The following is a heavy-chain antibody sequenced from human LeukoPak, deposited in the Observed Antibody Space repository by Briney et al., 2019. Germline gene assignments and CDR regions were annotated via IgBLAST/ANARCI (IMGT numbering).Heavy chain of an antibody. V-gene: IGHV1-18*01. Sequence: ASVKVSCKTSGYTFDSYGIIWVRQAPGQGLEWMAWITAYSGHIDYAQNLQGRVTVTTHTSTTTAHMELRSLRSDDTAVYYCARGGRTTAPDFWGQGTLVTVSS. CDR2: ITAYSGHI. D-gene: IGHD2/OR15-2a*01. CDR3: ARGGRTTAPDF. J-gene: IGHJ4*02. CDR1: GYTFDSYG.